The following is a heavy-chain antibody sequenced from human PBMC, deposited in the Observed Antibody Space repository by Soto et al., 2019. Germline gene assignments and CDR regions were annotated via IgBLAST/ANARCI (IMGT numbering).Heavy chain of an antibody. Sequence: GESLKITCKGSRYSFTSYWTSWGRQMPGKVPEWMRRIDATDTYPNYSPSFQGHVTISADKCISTAYLQWSSLKASDTAMYYCAISSIAARLSGMDVWGQGTTVTVSS. D-gene: IGHD6-6*01. J-gene: IGHJ6*02. V-gene: IGHV5-10-1*01. CDR1: RYSFTSYW. CDR3: AISSIAARLSGMDV. CDR2: IDATDTYP.